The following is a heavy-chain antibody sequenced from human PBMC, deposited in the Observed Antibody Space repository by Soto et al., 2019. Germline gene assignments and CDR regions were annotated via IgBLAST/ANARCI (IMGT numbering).Heavy chain of an antibody. CDR2: INHSGST. Sequence: SETLSLTCSFYCGSVSGYYWSFICQPPGKGLEWIGEINHSGSTYYNPSLKSRVTISVDTSKNQFSLKLSSVTAADTAVYYCARDRGYVLGTDPWGQGTLVTVSS. J-gene: IGHJ5*02. V-gene: IGHV4-34*01. CDR3: ARDRGYVLGTDP. D-gene: IGHD2-2*01. CDR1: CGSVSGYY.